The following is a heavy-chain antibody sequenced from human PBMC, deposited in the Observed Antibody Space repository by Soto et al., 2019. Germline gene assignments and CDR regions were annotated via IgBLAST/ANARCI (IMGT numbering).Heavy chain of an antibody. V-gene: IGHV6-1*01. D-gene: IGHD3-9*01. CDR3: ARDVLTPIYYYYCMDV. Sequence: SQTLSLTCAISGDSASSDSAAWNWIRQSPSRGLEWLGRTYYRSKWYNDYAVSVKSRITINPDTSKNQFSLQLNSVTPEDTAVYYCARDVLTPIYYYYCMDVWGQATTVTVS. J-gene: IGHJ6*02. CDR2: TYYRSKWYN. CDR1: GDSASSDSAA.